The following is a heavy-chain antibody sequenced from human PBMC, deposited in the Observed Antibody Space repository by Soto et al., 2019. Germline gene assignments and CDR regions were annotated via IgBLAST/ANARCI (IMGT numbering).Heavy chain of an antibody. CDR1: GGTFSSYA. D-gene: IGHD3-9*01. CDR2: IIPILGIA. CDR3: AREVKKTYYDILTGLSYAFDI. V-gene: IGHV1-69*10. J-gene: IGHJ3*02. Sequence: SVKVSCKASGGTFSSYAISWVRQAPGQGLEWMGGIIPILGIANYAQKFQGRVTITADKSTSTAYMELSSLRSEDTAVYYCAREVKKTYYDILTGLSYAFDIWGQGTMVTVSS.